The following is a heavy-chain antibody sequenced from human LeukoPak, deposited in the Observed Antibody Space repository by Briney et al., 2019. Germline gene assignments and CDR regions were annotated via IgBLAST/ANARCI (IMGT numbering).Heavy chain of an antibody. V-gene: IGHV1-69*05. CDR1: GGTFSSYA. Sequence: GSSVKVSCKASGGTFSSYAISWVRQAPGQGLEWMGRIIPIFGTANYAQKFQGRVTITTDESTSTAYMEQSSLRSEDTAVYYCARDGSGYDYGYWGQGTLVTVSS. J-gene: IGHJ4*02. D-gene: IGHD5-12*01. CDR3: ARDGSGYDYGY. CDR2: IIPIFGTA.